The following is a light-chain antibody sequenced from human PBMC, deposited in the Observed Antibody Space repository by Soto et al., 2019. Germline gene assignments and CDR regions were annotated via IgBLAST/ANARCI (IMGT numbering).Light chain of an antibody. CDR2: DAS. CDR3: QQHGSSPIT. J-gene: IGKJ5*01. V-gene: IGKV3-11*01. CDR1: QSVSGY. Sequence: EIVLTQSPATLSLSPWERATLSCRASQSVSGYLAWFQQKPGQAPRLLIYDASKRATGIPARFSGSGFGTDYTLTISRLEPEDFAVYYCQQHGSSPITFGQGTRLEIK.